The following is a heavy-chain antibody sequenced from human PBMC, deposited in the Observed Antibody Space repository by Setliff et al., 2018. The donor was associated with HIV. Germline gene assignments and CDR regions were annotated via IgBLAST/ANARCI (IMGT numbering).Heavy chain of an antibody. CDR1: GYSFSDYY. CDR3: ARTLPQYTNLFDY. Sequence: GASVKVSCKASGYSFSDYYIHWVRQAPGHGFQWMGWISPKYGGTNYAQNFQGRVTMTRDTSISTAYMELSSLGSDDTAVYYCARTLPQYTNLFDYWGQGTLVTVSS. D-gene: IGHD5-18*01. CDR2: ISPKYGGT. J-gene: IGHJ4*02. V-gene: IGHV1-2*02.